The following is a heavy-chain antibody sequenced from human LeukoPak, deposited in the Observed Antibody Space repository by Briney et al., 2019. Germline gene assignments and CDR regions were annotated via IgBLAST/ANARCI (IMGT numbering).Heavy chain of an antibody. D-gene: IGHD3-10*01. CDR1: GGTFSSYA. Sequence: ASVKVSCKASGGTFSSYAISWVRQAPGQGLEWMGGIIPIFGTANYAQKFQGRVTITADKSTSTAYMELSSLRSEDTAVYYCASSGITMVRGVKTYYYYYMDVWGKGTTVTVSS. CDR3: ASSGITMVRGVKTYYYYYMDV. J-gene: IGHJ6*03. CDR2: IIPIFGTA. V-gene: IGHV1-69*06.